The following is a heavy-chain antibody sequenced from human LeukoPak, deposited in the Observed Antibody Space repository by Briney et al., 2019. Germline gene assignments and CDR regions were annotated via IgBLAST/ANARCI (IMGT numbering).Heavy chain of an antibody. CDR3: ARDGGYGGNSGPFDY. Sequence: GGSLRLSCAASGFSFSSYWMSWVRQAPGKGLEWVANIKQDGSEKDYVDSVKGRFTISRDNAKNSVYLQMNSLRAEDTAVYYCARDGGYGGNSGPFDYWGQGTLVTVSS. CDR1: GFSFSSYW. CDR2: IKQDGSEK. D-gene: IGHD4-23*01. V-gene: IGHV3-7*03. J-gene: IGHJ4*02.